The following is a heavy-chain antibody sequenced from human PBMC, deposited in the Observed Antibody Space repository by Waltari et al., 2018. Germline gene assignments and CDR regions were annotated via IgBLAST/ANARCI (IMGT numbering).Heavy chain of an antibody. J-gene: IGHJ4*02. CDR1: GFTFNSAW. V-gene: IGHV3-15*01. Sequence: EVQLVESGGGLIKPGGSLRLSCTGSGFTFNSAWMSWVRQAQGVGLEWIGRIKSNSDGGTTDYAAPVKGRFTLSRDDSKRTVYLQMNGLKVDDTAVYFCTAGIPFDYWGQGALVTVSS. D-gene: IGHD2-21*01. CDR2: IKSNSDGGTT. CDR3: TAGIPFDY.